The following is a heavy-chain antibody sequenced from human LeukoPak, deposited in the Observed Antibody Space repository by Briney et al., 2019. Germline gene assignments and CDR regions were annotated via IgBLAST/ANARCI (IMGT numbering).Heavy chain of an antibody. Sequence: GGSLRLSCAASGFTFSSYSMNWVRQAPGKGLEWDSSICSRIRYIYYADSVKGRFTISRDNSKNSLYLEMNSLRAEGPAVYYCARDRVSVAMIPEGGYWGQGTLVTVS. CDR3: ARDRVSVAMIPEGGY. CDR1: GFTFSSYS. D-gene: IGHD3-3*01. CDR2: ICSRIRYI. V-gene: IGHV3-21*01. J-gene: IGHJ4*02.